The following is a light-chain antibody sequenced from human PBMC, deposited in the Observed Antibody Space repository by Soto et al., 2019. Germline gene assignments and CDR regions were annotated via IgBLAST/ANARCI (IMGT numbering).Light chain of an antibody. CDR3: NSYTSSSTYV. Sequence: QSALTQPASVSGSPGQSITISCTGTSSDVGGYNYVYWYQQHPGKVPKLMIYDVTNRPSGVSNRFSGSKSGNTASLTISGLQAEDEDYYYCNSYTSSSTYVFGTGTKVTVL. CDR2: DVT. J-gene: IGLJ1*01. CDR1: SSDVGGYNY. V-gene: IGLV2-14*03.